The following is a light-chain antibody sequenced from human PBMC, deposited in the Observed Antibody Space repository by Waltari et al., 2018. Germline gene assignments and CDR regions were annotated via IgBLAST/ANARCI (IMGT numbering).Light chain of an antibody. CDR3: SSQSSNDVVL. Sequence: QSALTQPASVSGSPGQSITISCTGTSSDVGGYNSVSWYQDHPGQAPKVIIYDVSNRPSGVSDRFSGSKSDNTASLTISGLQAEDEADYYCSSQSSNDVVLFGGGTKLTVL. CDR1: SSDVGGYNS. J-gene: IGLJ2*01. V-gene: IGLV2-14*03. CDR2: DVS.